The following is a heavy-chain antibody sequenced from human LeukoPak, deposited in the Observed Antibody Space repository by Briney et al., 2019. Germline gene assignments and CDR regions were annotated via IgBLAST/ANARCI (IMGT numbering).Heavy chain of an antibody. J-gene: IGHJ6*03. CDR1: GGTLIRNA. D-gene: IGHD6-6*01. CDR2: IIPIFGTR. Sequence: ASVKVSCKASGGTLIRNAISWARQAPGQGLEWMGGIIPIFGTRNYVQKFQGRVTITTDDSTSTAYMELNSLRYEDTAVYYCARDQGGYSSSSPYYYYYMDVWGKGTMVTVSS. CDR3: ARDQGGYSSSSPYYYYYMDV. V-gene: IGHV1-69*05.